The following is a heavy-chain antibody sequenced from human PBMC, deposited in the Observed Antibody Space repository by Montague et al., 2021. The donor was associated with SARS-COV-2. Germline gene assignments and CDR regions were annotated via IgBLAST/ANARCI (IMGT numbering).Heavy chain of an antibody. D-gene: IGHD5-24*01. CDR1: GGSISRGYYY. CDR3: ARGDVEMATIKSGGPFYHVDY. V-gene: IGHV4-61*02. J-gene: IGHJ4*02. CDR2: IYRSGSP. Sequence: TLSLTCTVSGGSISRGYYYWSWIRLPAGKGLEWIGRIYRSGSPNYNPSLESRVVLSVDTSRNQFSMKMTSVTAADTAMYYCARGDVEMATIKSGGPFYHVDYWGQGTLVTVSS.